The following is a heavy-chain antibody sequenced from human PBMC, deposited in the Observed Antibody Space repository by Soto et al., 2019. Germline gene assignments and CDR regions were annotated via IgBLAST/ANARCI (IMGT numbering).Heavy chain of an antibody. J-gene: IGHJ4*02. D-gene: IGHD1-26*01. CDR2: MNPNSGNT. V-gene: IGHV1-8*01. CDR1: GYTFTSYD. Sequence: QVQLVQSGAEVKKPGASVKVSCKASGYTFTSYDINWVRQATGQGLEWMGWMNPNSGNTGYAQKFQXXGXMXXNTSISTAYMELSSLRSEDTAVDYCARERSGSYYGWGQGTLVTVSS. CDR3: ARERSGSYYG.